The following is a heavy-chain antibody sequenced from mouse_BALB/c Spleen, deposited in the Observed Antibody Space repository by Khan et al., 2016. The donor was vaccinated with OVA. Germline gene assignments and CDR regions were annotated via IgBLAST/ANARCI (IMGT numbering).Heavy chain of an antibody. Sequence: QVQLQQSGAELAKPGASVKMSCKASGYTFINYWILWIKQRPGQGLEWIGYINPSTGYTEYNQNFKDKATLTADKSSSTAYMQLSSLTSEDSTVYCYARRGLRWDFDYWGQGTTLTVSS. J-gene: IGHJ2*01. CDR3: ARRGLRWDFDY. CDR1: GYTFINYW. CDR2: INPSTGYT. V-gene: IGHV1-7*01. D-gene: IGHD1-1*01.